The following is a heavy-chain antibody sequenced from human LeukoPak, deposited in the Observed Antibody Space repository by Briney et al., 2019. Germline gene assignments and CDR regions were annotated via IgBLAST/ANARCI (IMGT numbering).Heavy chain of an antibody. V-gene: IGHV3-20*04. J-gene: IGHJ6*03. CDR2: INWNGGST. D-gene: IGHD3-16*02. Sequence: GGSLRLSCAASGFTFDDYGMSWVRQAPGKGLEWVSSINWNGGSTGYADSVKGRFTVSRDNAKNSLYLQMNSLRVADTALYYCARDVILDFYYYYMDVWGKGTTVTISS. CDR3: ARDVILDFYYYYMDV. CDR1: GFTFDDYG.